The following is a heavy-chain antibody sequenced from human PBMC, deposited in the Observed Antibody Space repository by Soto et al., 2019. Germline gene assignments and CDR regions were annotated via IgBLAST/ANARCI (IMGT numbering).Heavy chain of an antibody. Sequence: QVQLMQSGAEVKKSGASVKVSCKASGYTFINYGIIWVRQAPGQGLEWMGWITDYNGSTKYARKFQGRVTMTTDTSTSTAYMGLGSLTSDDTAVYFCARDDFGDLWRSLDVWGQGTVVTVSS. CDR3: ARDDFGDLWRSLDV. D-gene: IGHD4-17*01. J-gene: IGHJ3*01. CDR2: ITDYNGST. CDR1: GYTFINYG. V-gene: IGHV1-18*04.